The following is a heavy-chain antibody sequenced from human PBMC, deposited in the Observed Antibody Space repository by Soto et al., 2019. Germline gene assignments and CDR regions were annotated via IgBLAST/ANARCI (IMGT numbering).Heavy chain of an antibody. Sequence: SETLSVTCSFSCDAISTGDYYWSWIRQPPGKGLEWIGYIHYSGRTFYNPSLKNRLSISTDTSTNQFSLRLTSVTAADTAVYYCARESFYGADFDYWGQGILVTVSS. CDR2: IHYSGRT. CDR1: CDAISTGDYY. D-gene: IGHD4-17*01. J-gene: IGHJ4*02. CDR3: ARESFYGADFDY. V-gene: IGHV4-30-4*01.